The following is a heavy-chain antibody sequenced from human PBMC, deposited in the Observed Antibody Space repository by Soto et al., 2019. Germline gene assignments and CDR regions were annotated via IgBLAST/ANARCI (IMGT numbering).Heavy chain of an antibody. Sequence: SETLSLTCTVSGGSISGYYWSWIRQPPGKGLEWIGYIYYSGGTNYNPSLKSRVTISVDTSKNQFSLKLSSVTAADTAVYYCARDSYDSSGYFRGFDYWGQGTLVTVSS. D-gene: IGHD3-22*01. CDR1: GGSISGYY. J-gene: IGHJ4*02. CDR3: ARDSYDSSGYFRGFDY. CDR2: IYYSGGT. V-gene: IGHV4-59*01.